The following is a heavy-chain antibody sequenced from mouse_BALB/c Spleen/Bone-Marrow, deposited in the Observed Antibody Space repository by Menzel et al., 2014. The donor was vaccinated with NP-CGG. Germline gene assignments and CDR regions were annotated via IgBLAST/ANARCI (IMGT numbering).Heavy chain of an antibody. CDR2: IYPGDGDT. Sequence: QVQLQQSAAELVRPGSSVKISCKASGYAFSVYWMNWVKQRPGQGLEWIGQIYPGDGDTNYNGKFKGRATLTADKSSNTAYMQLSSLTSEDSAVYFCARGGISVDYWGQGTTLTVSS. V-gene: IGHV1-80*01. J-gene: IGHJ2*01. CDR1: GYAFSVYW. CDR3: ARGGISVDY.